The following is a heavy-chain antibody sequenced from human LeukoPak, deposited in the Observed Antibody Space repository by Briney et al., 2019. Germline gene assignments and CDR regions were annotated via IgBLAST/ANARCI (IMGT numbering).Heavy chain of an antibody. CDR2: ISTGSSTT. D-gene: IGHD4-23*01. J-gene: IGHJ4*02. V-gene: IGHV3-48*02. CDR1: EFAFSTYN. Sequence: TGGSLRLSCAASEFAFSTYNMNWVRQAPGKGLEWVSYISTGSSTTYYADSVKGRLTISRDNVENSLYLQMNSLRDEDTAVYYCARVAAGYSVNYFDYWGQGTLVTVSS. CDR3: ARVAAGYSVNYFDY.